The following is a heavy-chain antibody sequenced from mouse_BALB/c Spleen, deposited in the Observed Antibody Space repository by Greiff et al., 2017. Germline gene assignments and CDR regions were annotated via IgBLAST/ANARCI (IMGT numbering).Heavy chain of an antibody. J-gene: IGHJ4*01. Sequence: EVKLQQSGAELVKPGASVKLSCTASGFNIKDTYMHWVKQRPEQGLEWIGRIDPANGNTKYDPKFQGKATITADTSSNTAYLQLSSLTSEDTAVYYCAITTVDYAMDYWGQGTSVTVSS. CDR1: GFNIKDTY. V-gene: IGHV14-3*02. CDR2: IDPANGNT. D-gene: IGHD1-1*01. CDR3: AITTVDYAMDY.